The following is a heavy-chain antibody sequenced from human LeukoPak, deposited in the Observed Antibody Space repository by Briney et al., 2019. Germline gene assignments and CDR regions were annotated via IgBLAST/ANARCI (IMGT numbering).Heavy chain of an antibody. V-gene: IGHV3-48*01. CDR1: GFTFSYYT. J-gene: IGHJ3*02. CDR2: IRSSDGTV. Sequence: GGSLRLSCVASGFTFSYYTMNWARQAPGKGLEWISYIRSSDGTVSYADSVKGRFTISTDTAKNSLFLQMNSLSAEDTAVYYCARDHAYAFDIWGQGTMVAVSS. CDR3: ARDHAYAFDI.